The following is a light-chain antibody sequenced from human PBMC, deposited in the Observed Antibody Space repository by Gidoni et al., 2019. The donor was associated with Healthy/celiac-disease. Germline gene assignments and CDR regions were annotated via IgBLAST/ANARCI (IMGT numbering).Light chain of an antibody. CDR1: QSISSY. V-gene: IGKV1-39*01. Sequence: DIQMTQPPSSLSASVGDRVTITCRASQSISSYLNWYQQKPRKAPKLLIYAASSLQSGVPSSFSGSGSGTDLTLTISSLQPEDFATYYCQQSYTTLWTFGQGTKVEIK. CDR3: QQSYTTLWT. CDR2: AAS. J-gene: IGKJ1*01.